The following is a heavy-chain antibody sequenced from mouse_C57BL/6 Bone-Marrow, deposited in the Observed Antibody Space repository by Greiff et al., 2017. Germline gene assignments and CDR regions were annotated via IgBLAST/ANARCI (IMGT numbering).Heavy chain of an antibody. V-gene: IGHV5-16*01. Sequence: EVKLVESEGGLVQPGSSMKLSCTASGFTFSDYYMAWVRQVPEKGLEWVANINYDGSSTYYLDSLKSRFIISRDNAKNMLYLQMSSLKSEDTATYYCARAGGYYDYDYAYWGQGTLVTVSA. CDR2: INYDGSST. CDR3: ARAGGYYDYDYAY. J-gene: IGHJ3*01. D-gene: IGHD2-4*01. CDR1: GFTFSDYY.